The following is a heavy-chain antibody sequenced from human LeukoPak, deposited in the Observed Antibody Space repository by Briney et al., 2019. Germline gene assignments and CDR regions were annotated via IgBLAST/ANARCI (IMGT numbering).Heavy chain of an antibody. CDR3: ARSRVRGSPHPNAFDI. CDR1: GDSISSYG. Sequence: ASVKVSCKASGDSISSYGITWVRQAPGQGLEWMGWISDHDGNTNYAQNVQGRVTMTTDTSTSTAYMELRSLRSDDTAVYYCARSRVRGSPHPNAFDIWGQGTKVTVSS. CDR2: ISDHDGNT. V-gene: IGHV1-18*01. J-gene: IGHJ3*02. D-gene: IGHD3-10*01.